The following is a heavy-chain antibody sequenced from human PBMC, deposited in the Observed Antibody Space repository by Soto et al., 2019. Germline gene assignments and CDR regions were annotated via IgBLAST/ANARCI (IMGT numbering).Heavy chain of an antibody. CDR3: ARAKTTIFGVVITLDV. Sequence: PSETLSLTCAVYGGSFSGYYWSWIRQPPGKGLEWIGEINHSGSTNYNPSLKSRVTISVDTSKNQFSLKLSPVTAADTAVYYCARAKTTIFGVVITLDVWGQGTTVTVSS. CDR1: GGSFSGYY. CDR2: INHSGST. J-gene: IGHJ6*02. V-gene: IGHV4-34*01. D-gene: IGHD3-3*01.